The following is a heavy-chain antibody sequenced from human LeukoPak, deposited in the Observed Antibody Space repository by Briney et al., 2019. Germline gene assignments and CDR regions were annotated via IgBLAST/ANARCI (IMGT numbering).Heavy chain of an antibody. V-gene: IGHV3-7*05. CDR3: ARLGYPSGMDV. CDR1: GFTLSSYW. CDR2: IIQDGSEK. D-gene: IGHD2-15*01. J-gene: IGHJ6*02. Sequence: GGSLRLSCAASGFTLSSYWMGWVRQAPGKGLEWVANIIQDGSEKYYVDSVKGRFTISRDNAKNSLYLQMNSLRVEDTAVYYCARLGYPSGMDVWGQGTTVTVSS.